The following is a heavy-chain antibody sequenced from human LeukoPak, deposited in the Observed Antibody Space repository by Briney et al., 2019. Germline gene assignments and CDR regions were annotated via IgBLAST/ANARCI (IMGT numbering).Heavy chain of an antibody. CDR1: GYSFSSFG. CDR3: ARYRLSDSPINWFDP. CDR2: IGAYTGNA. D-gene: IGHD3-22*01. Sequence: ASVKVSCKASGYSFSSFGITWVRQAPGQGLEWMGWIGAYTGNAEYAQKFQGRVTLTTDTSTNTAYMELGSLMSDDTAVYYCARYRLSDSPINWFDPWGQGTLVTVSS. J-gene: IGHJ5*02. V-gene: IGHV1-18*01.